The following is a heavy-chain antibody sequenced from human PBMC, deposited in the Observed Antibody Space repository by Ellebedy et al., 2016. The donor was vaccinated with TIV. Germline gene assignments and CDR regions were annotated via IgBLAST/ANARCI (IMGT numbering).Heavy chain of an antibody. CDR2: ISGSGGTT. J-gene: IGHJ6*02. CDR3: ARYCSGGRCRSTGCYYGMDV. Sequence: GESLKISCAASGFTLSDYSMSWVRQAPGRGLEWVSTISGSGGTTYYVDSMKGRFTISRDNSKNTLYLQMNSLRAEDTAVYYCARYCSGGRCRSTGCYYGMDVWGQGTTVTVSS. V-gene: IGHV3-23*01. D-gene: IGHD2-15*01. CDR1: GFTLSDYS.